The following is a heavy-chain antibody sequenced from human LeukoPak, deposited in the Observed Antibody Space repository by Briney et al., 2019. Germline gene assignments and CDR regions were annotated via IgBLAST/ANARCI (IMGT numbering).Heavy chain of an antibody. J-gene: IGHJ5*02. V-gene: IGHV4-34*01. D-gene: IGHD1-26*01. CDR2: INHSGST. CDR3: ARGGMSGSYYRNWFDP. Sequence: EWIGEINHSGSTNYNPSLKSRVTISVDTSKNQFSLKLSSVTAADTAVYYCARGGMSGSYYRNWFDPWGQGTLVTVSS.